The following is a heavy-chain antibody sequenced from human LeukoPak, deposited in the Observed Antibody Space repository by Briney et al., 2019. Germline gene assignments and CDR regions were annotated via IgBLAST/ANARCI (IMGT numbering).Heavy chain of an antibody. CDR3: AVLQSHRPLDY. Sequence: AGGSLRLSRAASGFTFSSYAMSWVRQAPGKGLEWVSAISGSGGSTYYADSVKGRFTISRDNSKSTLYLQMNSLRAEDTAVYFCAVLQSHRPLDYWGQGTLVTVSS. CDR1: GFTFSSYA. V-gene: IGHV3-23*01. J-gene: IGHJ4*02. CDR2: ISGSGGST. D-gene: IGHD2/OR15-2a*01.